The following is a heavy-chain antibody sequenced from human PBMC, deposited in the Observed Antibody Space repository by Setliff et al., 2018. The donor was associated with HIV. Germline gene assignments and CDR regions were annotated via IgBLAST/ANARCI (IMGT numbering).Heavy chain of an antibody. CDR3: ARDKDWAFDI. CDR1: GDFFSSDYY. Sequence: LSLTCTVSGDFFSSDYYWGWIRQSPGKGLEWISYVSSTNEITYADSVKGRFTISRDNAKKSLYLQMNNLRAEDTALYYCARDKDWAFDIWGQGTMVTVSS. CDR2: VSSTNEI. D-gene: IGHD2-15*01. J-gene: IGHJ3*02. V-gene: IGHV3-11*06.